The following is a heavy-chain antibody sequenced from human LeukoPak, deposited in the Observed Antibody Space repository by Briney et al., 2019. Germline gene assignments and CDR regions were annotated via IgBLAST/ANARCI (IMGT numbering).Heavy chain of an antibody. CDR2: IYLDGSKI. Sequence: PPRSLSPSSTASGFTLSSYAIHWVRQAPGKGLEWVSVIYLDGSKIYYADSVKGRFTLSRDNSKNTLYVQMNSLIAEDTAVYYCVRDDSGSVIRGVLHYWGERSLLTVSS. J-gene: IGHJ4*02. V-gene: IGHV3-33*01. D-gene: IGHD3-10*01. CDR1: GFTLSSYA. CDR3: VRDDSGSVIRGVLHY.